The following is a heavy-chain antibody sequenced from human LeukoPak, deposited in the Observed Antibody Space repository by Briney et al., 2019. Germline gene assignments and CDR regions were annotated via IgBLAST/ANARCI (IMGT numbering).Heavy chain of an antibody. V-gene: IGHV1-18*01. D-gene: IGHD1-1*01. Sequence: ASVKVSCKASGNTFFTYGLTWVRQAPGQGLEWMGWISPYNNNTNYAQKFQGRITMTTDTSTSTGYMELRSLRSDDTAVYYCARSNNWNDDGFDIWGQGTMVTVSS. CDR2: ISPYNNNT. J-gene: IGHJ3*02. CDR1: GNTFFTYG. CDR3: ARSNNWNDDGFDI.